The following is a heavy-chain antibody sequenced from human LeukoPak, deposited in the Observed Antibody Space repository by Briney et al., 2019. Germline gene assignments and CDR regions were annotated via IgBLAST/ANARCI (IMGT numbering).Heavy chain of an antibody. CDR3: ARGLYSSGWSPNDY. Sequence: GGSLRLSCAASGFTFSSYAMHWVRQAPGKGLEGVAVISYDGNNKYYADSVKGRFTISRGNSKNTLYLQMNSLRAEDTAVYYCARGLYSSGWSPNDYWGQGTLVTVSS. CDR2: ISYDGNNK. D-gene: IGHD6-19*01. CDR1: GFTFSSYA. J-gene: IGHJ4*02. V-gene: IGHV3-30*04.